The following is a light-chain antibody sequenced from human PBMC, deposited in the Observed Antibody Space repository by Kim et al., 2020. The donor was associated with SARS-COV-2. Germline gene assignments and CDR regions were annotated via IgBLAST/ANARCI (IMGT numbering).Light chain of an antibody. Sequence: GQSIPIACTGTSSDVGGYKYVSWYQQHPGKAPKLVIYDVSKRPSGVSNRFSGSKSGNTASLTISGLQAEDEADYYCSSYTGSSLWVFGGGTQLTVL. CDR1: SSDVGGYKY. CDR3: SSYTGSSLWV. CDR2: DVS. J-gene: IGLJ3*02. V-gene: IGLV2-14*04.